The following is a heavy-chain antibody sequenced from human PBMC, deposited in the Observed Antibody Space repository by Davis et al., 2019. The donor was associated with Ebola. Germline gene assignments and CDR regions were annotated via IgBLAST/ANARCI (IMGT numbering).Heavy chain of an antibody. CDR3: ARDRWFREREGWFDP. V-gene: IGHV1-18*01. CDR1: GYTFTSYG. J-gene: IGHJ5*02. Sequence: ASVKVSCKASGYTFTSYGISWVRQAPGQGLEWMGWISAYNGNTNYAQKLQGRVTMTTDTSTSTAYMELRSLRSDDTAVYYCARDRWFREREGWFDPWGQGTLVTVSS. CDR2: ISAYNGNT. D-gene: IGHD3-10*01.